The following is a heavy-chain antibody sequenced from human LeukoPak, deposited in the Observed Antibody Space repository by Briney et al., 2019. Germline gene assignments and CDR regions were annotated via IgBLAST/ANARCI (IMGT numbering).Heavy chain of an antibody. Sequence: GGSLRLSCAASGFTFSDYYMSWIRQAPGKGLEWVSFISSSGSYKHYADSVKGRFTISRDNSKNTLYLQMNSLRAEDTAVYYCARTSADYGEVLFDYWGQGTLVTVSS. V-gene: IGHV3-11*03. CDR3: ARTSADYGEVLFDY. CDR2: ISSSGSYK. D-gene: IGHD4-17*01. J-gene: IGHJ4*02. CDR1: GFTFSDYY.